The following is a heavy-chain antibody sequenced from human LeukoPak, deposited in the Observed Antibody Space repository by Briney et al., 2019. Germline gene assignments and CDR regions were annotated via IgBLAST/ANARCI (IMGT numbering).Heavy chain of an antibody. V-gene: IGHV3-48*01. CDR2: ISSGSSTI. CDR3: ARNSGSYLYYLDY. CDR1: GFTLSSYS. J-gene: IGHJ4*02. D-gene: IGHD1-26*01. Sequence: PGGSLRLSCAASGFTLSSYSMNWVRQAPGKGLEWVSYISSGSSTIYYADSVKGRFTISRDNAKNSLYLQMNSLRAEDTAVYYCARNSGSYLYYLDYWGQGTLVTVSS.